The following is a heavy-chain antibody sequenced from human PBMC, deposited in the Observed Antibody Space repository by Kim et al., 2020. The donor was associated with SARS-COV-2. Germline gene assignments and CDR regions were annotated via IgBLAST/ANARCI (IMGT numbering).Heavy chain of an antibody. CDR3: ARYPGGSRRRAYYLDV. Sequence: GGSLRLSCAASGFTFSSCGMHWVRQAPGKGLEWVAVIWYVGSNKYYADSVKGRFTISRDNSKNTLYLQMNSLRAEDTAVYYCARYPGGSRRRAYYLDVWG. CDR1: GFTFSSCG. V-gene: IGHV3-33*01. CDR2: IWYVGSNK. D-gene: IGHD1-1*01. J-gene: IGHJ6*03.